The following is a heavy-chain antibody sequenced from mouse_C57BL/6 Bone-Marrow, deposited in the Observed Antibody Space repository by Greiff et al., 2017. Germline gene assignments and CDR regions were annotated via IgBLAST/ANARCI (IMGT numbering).Heavy chain of an antibody. CDR1: GFTFSSYA. D-gene: IGHD2-12*01. J-gene: IGHJ2*01. CDR2: ISDGGSYT. V-gene: IGHV5-4*01. Sequence: EVQRVESGGGLVKPGGSLKLSCAASGFTFSSYAMSWVRQTPEKRLEWVATISDGGSYTYYPDNVKGRFTISRDNAKNNLYLQMSHLKSEDTAMYYCARDRGYSDYYFDYWGQGTTLTVSS. CDR3: ARDRGYSDYYFDY.